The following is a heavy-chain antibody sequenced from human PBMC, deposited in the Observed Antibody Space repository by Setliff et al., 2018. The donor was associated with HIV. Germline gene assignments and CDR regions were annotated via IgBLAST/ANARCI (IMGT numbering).Heavy chain of an antibody. CDR1: GFTVSSNY. V-gene: IGHV3-66*01. CDR3: ARDEYYDSSGRSSY. D-gene: IGHD3-22*01. CDR2: IYSGGNT. J-gene: IGHJ4*02. Sequence: GGSLRLSCVASGFTVSSNYMSWVRQAPGKGLEWVSIIYSGGNTYYADSVKGRFTISRDSSKNTLYLQMNSLRAEDTAVYYCARDEYYDSSGRSSYWGQGTLVTVPS.